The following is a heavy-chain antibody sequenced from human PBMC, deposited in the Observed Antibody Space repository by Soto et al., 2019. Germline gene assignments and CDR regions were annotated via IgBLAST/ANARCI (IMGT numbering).Heavy chain of an antibody. CDR3: ARDHRIHDSSGYNLGRVDY. CDR2: ISYDGSNK. D-gene: IGHD3-22*01. J-gene: IGHJ4*02. Sequence: PGGSLRLSCAASGFTFSSYAMHWVRQAPGKGLEWVAVISYDGSNKYYADSVKGRFTISRDNSKNTLYLQMNSLRAEDTAVYYCARDHRIHDSSGYNLGRVDYWGQGTLVTVSS. V-gene: IGHV3-30-3*01. CDR1: GFTFSSYA.